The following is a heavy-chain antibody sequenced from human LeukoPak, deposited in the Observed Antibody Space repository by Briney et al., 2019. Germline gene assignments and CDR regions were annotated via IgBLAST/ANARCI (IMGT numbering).Heavy chain of an antibody. Sequence: GGSLRLSCAASGFTVSSNYMSWVRQAPGKGLEWVSVIYSGGSTYYADSVKGRFTISRDNSKNTLYLQMNSLRAEDTAVYYCARSSSGYMDYFDYWGQGTLVTVSS. CDR3: ARSSSGYMDYFDY. CDR2: IYSGGST. CDR1: GFTVSSNY. J-gene: IGHJ4*02. V-gene: IGHV3-53*01. D-gene: IGHD5-12*01.